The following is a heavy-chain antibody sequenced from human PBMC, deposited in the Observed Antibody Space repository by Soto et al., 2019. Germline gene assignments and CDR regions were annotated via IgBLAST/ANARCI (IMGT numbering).Heavy chain of an antibody. V-gene: IGHV3-15*01. CDR1: GFTFSNAW. CDR3: TTDLVLLTGYSYFDY. Sequence: GGSLRLSCAASGFTFSNAWMNWVRQAPGKGLEWVGRIKSKTDGGTTDYAAPVKGRFTISRDDSKNTLYLQMNSLKTEDTAVYYCTTDLVLLTGYSYFDYWGQGTLVTVSS. J-gene: IGHJ4*02. CDR2: IKSKTDGGTT. D-gene: IGHD3-9*01.